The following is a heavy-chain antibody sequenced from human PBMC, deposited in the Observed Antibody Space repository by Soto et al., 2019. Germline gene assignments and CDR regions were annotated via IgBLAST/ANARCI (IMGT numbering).Heavy chain of an antibody. J-gene: IGHJ6*02. CDR1: GGTFSSYT. Sequence: QVQLVQSGAEVKKPGSSVKVSCKASGGTFSSYTISWVRQAPGQGLEWMGRIIPILGIANYAQKFQGRGTITAEKAXXTXYXXLSRLRYEDTAVYYCARSLPYGSGSYYYYYSGMDVWGQGTTVTVSS. CDR2: IIPILGIA. CDR3: ARSLPYGSGSYYYYYSGMDV. D-gene: IGHD3-10*01. V-gene: IGHV1-69*02.